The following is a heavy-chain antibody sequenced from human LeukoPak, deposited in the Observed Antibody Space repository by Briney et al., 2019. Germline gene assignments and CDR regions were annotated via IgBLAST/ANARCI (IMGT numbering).Heavy chain of an antibody. Sequence: GGSLRLSCAASGFTFSSYGMHWVRQAPGKGLEWVAVISYDGSNKYYADSVEGRFTISRDNSKNTLYLQMNSLRAEDTAVYYCAKGGSPRYYYGMDVWGQGTTVTVS. CDR3: AKGGSPRYYYGMDV. J-gene: IGHJ6*02. CDR2: ISYDGSNK. D-gene: IGHD1-26*01. V-gene: IGHV3-30*18. CDR1: GFTFSSYG.